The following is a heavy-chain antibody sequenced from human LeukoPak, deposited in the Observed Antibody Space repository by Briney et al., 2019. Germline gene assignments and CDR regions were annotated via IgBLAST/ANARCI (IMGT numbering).Heavy chain of an antibody. V-gene: IGHV3-7*01. CDR3: ARAGLYNSGWGTYGMDV. CDR2: IKQDESEK. CDR1: GFTFSSYW. J-gene: IGHJ6*02. D-gene: IGHD6-19*01. Sequence: PGESLRLSCAASGFTFSSYWMSWVRQAPGKGLEWVANIKQDESEKYYVGSVKGRFTISRDNAKNSLYLQMNSLRAEDTAVYYCARAGLYNSGWGTYGMDVWGQGTTVTVSS.